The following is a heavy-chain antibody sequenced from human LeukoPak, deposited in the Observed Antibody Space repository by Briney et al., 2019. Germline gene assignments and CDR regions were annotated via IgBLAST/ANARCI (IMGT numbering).Heavy chain of an antibody. CDR3: AGGYYYYGMDV. D-gene: IGHD1-26*01. CDR1: GGSISSYY. CDR2: IYYSGST. V-gene: IGHV4-59*01. J-gene: IGHJ6*02. Sequence: SETLSLTCTVSGGSISSYYWSWIRQPPGKGLEWIGYIYYSGSTNYNPSLESRVTISVDTSRNQFSLKLSSVTAADTAVYYCAGGYYYYGMDVWGQGTTVTVSS.